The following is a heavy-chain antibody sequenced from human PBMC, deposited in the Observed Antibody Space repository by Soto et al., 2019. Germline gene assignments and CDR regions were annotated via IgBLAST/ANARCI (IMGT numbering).Heavy chain of an antibody. CDR2: IYYSGSA. J-gene: IGHJ5*02. D-gene: IGHD3-10*01. Sequence: QVQLQESGPGLMKPSQTLTLSFTVSGGPISSGNYYWSWIRQSPGKGLEWMGYIYYSGSAYYNPSLKSRVAMSVDTSKNHFSLKLTSVTAAATAVYYCARVWFGEFPKSDPWGQGTLVTVSS. CDR1: GGPISSGNYY. CDR3: ARVWFGEFPKSDP. V-gene: IGHV4-30-4*01.